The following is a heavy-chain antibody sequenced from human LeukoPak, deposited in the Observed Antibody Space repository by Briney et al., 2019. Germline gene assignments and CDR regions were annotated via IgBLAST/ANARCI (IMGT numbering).Heavy chain of an antibody. CDR1: GYTFTTYY. CDR2: INPSGGST. D-gene: IGHD3-22*01. V-gene: IGHV1-46*03. Sequence: ASVKVSCKASGYTFTTYYMHWVRQAPGQGLEWMGIINPSGGSTSYAQKFQGRVTMTRDTSTSTVYMELSSLRSEDTAVYYCARDRTGYYYDSSGYYFDAFDIWGQGTMATVSS. J-gene: IGHJ3*02. CDR3: ARDRTGYYYDSSGYYFDAFDI.